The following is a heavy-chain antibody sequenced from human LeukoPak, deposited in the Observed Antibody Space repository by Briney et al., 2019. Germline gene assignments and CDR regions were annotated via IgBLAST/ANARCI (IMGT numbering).Heavy chain of an antibody. CDR1: GGTFSSYA. V-gene: IGHV1-69*13. Sequence: SVTVSCKASGGTFSSYAISWVRQAPGQGLEWMGGIIPIFGTANYAQKFQGRVTITADESTSTAYMELSSLRSEDTAVYYCARQAGTTVDWFDPWGQGTLVTVSS. CDR3: ARQAGTTVDWFDP. D-gene: IGHD1-7*01. CDR2: IIPIFGTA. J-gene: IGHJ5*02.